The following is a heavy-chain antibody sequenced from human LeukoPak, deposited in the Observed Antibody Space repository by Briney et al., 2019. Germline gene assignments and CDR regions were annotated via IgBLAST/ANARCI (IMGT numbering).Heavy chain of an antibody. CDR3: AKGRVVAGSKSLTYHWFNP. Sequence: ASVKVSCKASGYAFTGYYIHWVRQAPGQGLEWMGWINPNSGGTKYAQKFQGRVTMTRDTSITTAYMGLSRLRSDDTAVYYCAKGRVVAGSKSLTYHWFNPWGQGTLVTVSS. D-gene: IGHD6-19*01. CDR2: INPNSGGT. V-gene: IGHV1-2*02. CDR1: GYAFTGYY. J-gene: IGHJ5*02.